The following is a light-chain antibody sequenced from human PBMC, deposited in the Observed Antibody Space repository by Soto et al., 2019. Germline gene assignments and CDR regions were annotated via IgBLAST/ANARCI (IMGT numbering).Light chain of an antibody. V-gene: IGKV3-20*01. Sequence: EIVLTQSPGTLSLSPGERATLSCRACQSISSTFLAWYQQKPGQAPRVLLYGASTRATGIPDRFSGSGSGTDFTLTISRLEPEDFAVYFCQQYESSRTFGQGPKVEMK. CDR3: QQYESSRT. CDR2: GAS. J-gene: IGKJ1*01. CDR1: QSISSTF.